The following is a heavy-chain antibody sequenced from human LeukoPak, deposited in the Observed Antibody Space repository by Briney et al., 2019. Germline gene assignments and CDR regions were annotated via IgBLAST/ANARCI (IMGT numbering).Heavy chain of an antibody. CDR1: GFTFSDHY. CDR3: ARDFRNGDVFEGFDY. J-gene: IGHJ4*02. CDR2: ISYDGSNK. D-gene: IGHD4-17*01. V-gene: IGHV3-30-3*01. Sequence: GGSLRLSCAASGFTFSDHYMHWVRQAPGKGLEWVAVISYDGSNKYYADSVKGRFTISRDNSKNTLYLQMNSLRAEDTAVYYCARDFRNGDVFEGFDYWGQGTLVTVSS.